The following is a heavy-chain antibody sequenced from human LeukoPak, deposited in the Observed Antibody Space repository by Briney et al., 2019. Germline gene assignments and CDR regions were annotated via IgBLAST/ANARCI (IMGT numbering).Heavy chain of an antibody. V-gene: IGHV1-69*13. CDR2: IIPIFGTA. CDR3: ARGNSYDILTGHDSYGMDV. D-gene: IGHD3-9*01. J-gene: IGHJ6*02. CDR1: GGTFSSYA. Sequence: RASVKVSCKASGGTFSSYAISWVRQAPGQGLEWMGGIIPIFGTANYAQKFQGRVTITADESTSTAYMELSSLRSEDTAVYYCARGNSYDILTGHDSYGMDVWGQGTTVTVSS.